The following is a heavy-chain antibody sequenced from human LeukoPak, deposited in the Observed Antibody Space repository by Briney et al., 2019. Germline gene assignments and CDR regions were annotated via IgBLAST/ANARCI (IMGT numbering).Heavy chain of an antibody. V-gene: IGHV4-39*01. Sequence: NASETLSLTCTVSGGSLITTDYYWGWIRQSPGTGLEWIGSIYYAGSTFYKPSLRSRVTISVDASKNQFSLTLRSVTAADTAVYYCARHPILSGMKSQLWFDPWGQGTLVTVSS. D-gene: IGHD3-10*01. CDR1: GGSLITTDYY. CDR2: IYYAGST. J-gene: IGHJ5*02. CDR3: ARHPILSGMKSQLWFDP.